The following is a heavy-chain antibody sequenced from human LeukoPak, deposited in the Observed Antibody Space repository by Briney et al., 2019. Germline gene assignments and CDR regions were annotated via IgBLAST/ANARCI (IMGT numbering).Heavy chain of an antibody. CDR2: IIPIFGIA. CDR3: ARDTNDYYDSSGYYFHY. J-gene: IGHJ4*02. Sequence: SVKVSCKASGGTFSSYAISWVRQAPGQGLEWTGRIIPIFGIANYAQKFQGRVTITADKSTSTAYMELSSLRSEDTAVYYCARDTNDYYDSSGYYFHYWGQGTLVTGSS. D-gene: IGHD3-22*01. V-gene: IGHV1-69*04. CDR1: GGTFSSYA.